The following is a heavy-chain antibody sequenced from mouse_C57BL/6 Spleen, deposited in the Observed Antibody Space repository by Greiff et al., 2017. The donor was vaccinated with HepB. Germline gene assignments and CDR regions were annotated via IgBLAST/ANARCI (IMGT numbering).Heavy chain of an antibody. CDR3: TRDRQLGQGGDYFDY. D-gene: IGHD4-1*02. J-gene: IGHJ2*01. CDR2: ISSGGDYI. V-gene: IGHV5-9-1*02. Sequence: EVMLVESGEGLVKPGGSLKLSCAASGFTFSSYAMSWVRQTPEKRLEWVAYISSGGDYIYYADTVKGRFTISRDNARNTLYLQMSSLKSEDTAMYYCTRDRQLGQGGDYFDYWGQGTTLTVSS. CDR1: GFTFSSYA.